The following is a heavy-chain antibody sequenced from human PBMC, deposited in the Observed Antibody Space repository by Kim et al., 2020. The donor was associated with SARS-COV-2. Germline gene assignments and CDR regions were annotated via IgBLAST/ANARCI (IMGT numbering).Heavy chain of an antibody. J-gene: IGHJ4*02. V-gene: IGHV3-11*01. CDR3: ARDPGIAASATDY. D-gene: IGHD6-25*01. Sequence: GGSLRLSCAASGFSFSNYFMTWIRQAPGKGLEWVAYISGSSNSIYYADSVKGRITVSRDNAKNLFFLQMNSLRAEDTAVYFCARDPGIAASATDYWGQGTLVTVSS. CDR1: GFSFSNYF. CDR2: ISGSSNSI.